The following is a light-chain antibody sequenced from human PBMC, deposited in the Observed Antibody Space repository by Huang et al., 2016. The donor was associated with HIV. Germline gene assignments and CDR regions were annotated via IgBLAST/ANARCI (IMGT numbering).Light chain of an antibody. J-gene: IGKJ1*01. Sequence: ENLMTQSPSTLSLSPGESATLSCGASQSVFKNLAWYQQKPGQAPKILIYGSSTRASGIPARFSGSGSGTDFTLTISSLQSEDFAVYYCQQYNTSPRTFGQGTKVEV. CDR1: QSVFKN. CDR3: QQYNTSPRT. CDR2: GSS. V-gene: IGKV3-15*01.